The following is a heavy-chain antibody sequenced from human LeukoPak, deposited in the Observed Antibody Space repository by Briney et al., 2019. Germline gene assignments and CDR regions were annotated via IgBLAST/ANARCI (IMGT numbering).Heavy chain of an antibody. V-gene: IGHV4-39*07. D-gene: IGHD1-26*01. CDR1: GDSISSNNYL. CDR3: ARLAREWELRGFVPVGCWFDP. Sequence: PSETLSLTCTVSGDSISSNNYLWAWIRQPPGKGLEWIGNIYSSGSPYYNPSLQSRVTISLDTSKNQFSLNLSSVTAADTAVYYCARLAREWELRGFVPVGCWFDPWGQGTLVTVSS. CDR2: IYSSGSP. J-gene: IGHJ5*02.